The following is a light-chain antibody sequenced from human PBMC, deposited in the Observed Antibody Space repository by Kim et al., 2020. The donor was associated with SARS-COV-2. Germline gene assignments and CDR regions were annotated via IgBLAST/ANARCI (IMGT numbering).Light chain of an antibody. Sequence: SSELTQDPAVSVALGQTVRITCQGDRLRRYYASWYQQKPGQAPVVVIYGKNNRPSGIPDRFSGSSSRNTAYLTITGAQAEDEADYYCDARDSSDKHRWVFGAGTKLTVL. CDR1: RLRRYY. V-gene: IGLV3-19*01. J-gene: IGLJ3*02. CDR2: GKN. CDR3: DARDSSDKHRWV.